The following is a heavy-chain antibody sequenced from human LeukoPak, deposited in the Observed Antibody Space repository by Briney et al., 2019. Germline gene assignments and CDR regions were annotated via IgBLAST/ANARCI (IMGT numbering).Heavy chain of an antibody. D-gene: IGHD3-10*02. V-gene: IGHV3-48*03. CDR2: ISSSGSTI. Sequence: PGGSLRLSFAASGFTFSSYEMNWVRQAPGKGLEWVSYISSSGSTIYYADSVKGRLTISRDNAKNSLYLQMNSLRAEDTAVYYCAELGITMIGGVWGKGPTVTISS. CDR1: GFTFSSYE. CDR3: AELGITMIGGV. J-gene: IGHJ6*04.